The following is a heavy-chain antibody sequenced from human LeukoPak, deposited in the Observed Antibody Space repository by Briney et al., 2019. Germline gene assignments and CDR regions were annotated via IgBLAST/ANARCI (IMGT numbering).Heavy chain of an antibody. D-gene: IGHD6-13*01. CDR1: GGSISSYY. CDR3: ARTKIAATVDY. CDR2: IYYSGST. Sequence: SETLSLTCTVSGGSISSYYWSWIRQPPGKGLEWIGSIYYSGSTYYNPSLKSRVTISVDTSKNQFSLKLSSVTAADTAVYYCARTKIAATVDYWGQGTLVTVSS. V-gene: IGHV4-59*05. J-gene: IGHJ4*02.